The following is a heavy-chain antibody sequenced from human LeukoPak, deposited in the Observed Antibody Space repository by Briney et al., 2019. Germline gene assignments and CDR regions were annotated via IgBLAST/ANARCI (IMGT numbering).Heavy chain of an antibody. D-gene: IGHD3-10*01. J-gene: IGHJ5*02. Sequence: PGGSLRLSCAASGFTFSSYSMNWVRQAPGKGLEWVSSISSSSSYIYYADSVKGRFTISRDNAKNSLYLQMNSLRAEGTAVYYCARETYGSGRDNWFDPWGQGTLVTVSS. CDR2: ISSSSSYI. CDR3: ARETYGSGRDNWFDP. CDR1: GFTFSSYS. V-gene: IGHV3-21*01.